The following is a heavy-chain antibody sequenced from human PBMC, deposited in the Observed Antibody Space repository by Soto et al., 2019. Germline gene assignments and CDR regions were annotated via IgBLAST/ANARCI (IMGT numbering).Heavy chain of an antibody. J-gene: IGHJ3*02. D-gene: IGHD6-13*01. CDR1: GDSVSSNSAA. Sequence: TLSLTCAISGDSVSSNSAAWNWIRQSPSRGLEWLGRTYYRSKWYNDYAVSVKSRITINPDTSKHQFSLQLNSVTPEDTAVYYCARYVSDGRSSLPLSAFDIWCQGTMVTVSS. CDR2: TYYRSKWYN. CDR3: ARYVSDGRSSLPLSAFDI. V-gene: IGHV6-1*01.